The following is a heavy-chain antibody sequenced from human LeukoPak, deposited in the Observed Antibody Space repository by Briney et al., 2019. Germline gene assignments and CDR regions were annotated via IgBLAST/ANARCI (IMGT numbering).Heavy chain of an antibody. Sequence: GGSLRLSCAASGFTFSSYEMNWVRQAPGKGLEWVSYISSSGNTIYYAGSVKGRFTISRDNAKNSLYLQMNSLRAEDTAVYYCARWGKVRGVNYWGQGTLVTVSS. CDR3: ARWGKVRGVNY. D-gene: IGHD3-10*01. CDR2: ISSSGNTI. J-gene: IGHJ4*02. V-gene: IGHV3-48*03. CDR1: GFTFSSYE.